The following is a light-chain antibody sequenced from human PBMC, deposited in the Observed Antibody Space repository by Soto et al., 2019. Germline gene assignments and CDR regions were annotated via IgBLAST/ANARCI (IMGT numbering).Light chain of an antibody. CDR2: DAS. J-gene: IGKJ4*01. CDR1: QSVSSS. Sequence: EIVLTQSPATLSLSPGERPTLSCRAIQSVSSSLAWYQQKPGQAPRLLIYDASNRATGIPARFSGSGSGTDFTLTISSLEPEDFAVYYCQQRSNWLLTFGGGTKVEIK. CDR3: QQRSNWLLT. V-gene: IGKV3-11*01.